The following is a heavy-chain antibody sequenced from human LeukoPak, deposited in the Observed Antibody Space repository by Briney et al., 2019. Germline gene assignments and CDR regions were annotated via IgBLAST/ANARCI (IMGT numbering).Heavy chain of an antibody. Sequence: GGSLRLSCAASGFTFSAYAMNWVRQTPGKGLEWVSYISYNSEPPHYAHSVKGRFTIARDNAKNSLYLQMNSLRADDTAVYYCTRAGDGAFDNWGPGTMITVSS. CDR2: ISYNSEPP. J-gene: IGHJ3*02. CDR3: TRAGDGAFDN. D-gene: IGHD2-21*01. V-gene: IGHV3-48*04. CDR1: GFTFSAYA.